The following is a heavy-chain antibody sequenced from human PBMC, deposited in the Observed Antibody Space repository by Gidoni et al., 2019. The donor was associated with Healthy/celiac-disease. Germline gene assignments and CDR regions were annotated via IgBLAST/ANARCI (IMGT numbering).Heavy chain of an antibody. CDR1: GGSISSSSYY. CDR2: IYYSGST. CDR3: ARPSSYSNLYWYFDL. J-gene: IGHJ2*01. V-gene: IGHV4-39*01. Sequence: QLQLQESGPGLVKPSETLSLTCTVSGGSISSSSYYWGWIRQPPGKGLEWIGSIYYSGSTYYNPSLKSRVTISVDTSKNQFSLKLSSVTAADTAVYYCARPSSYSNLYWYFDLWGRGTLVTVSS. D-gene: IGHD4-4*01.